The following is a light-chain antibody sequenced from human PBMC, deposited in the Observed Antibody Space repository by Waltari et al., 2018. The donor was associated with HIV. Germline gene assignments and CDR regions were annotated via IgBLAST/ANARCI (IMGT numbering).Light chain of an antibody. V-gene: IGLV2-11*01. CDR1: SGDVGASTS. J-gene: IGLJ1*01. CDR3: CSYAGIWGV. CDR2: DVN. Sequence: QSALTQPRSVSGSPGQSVTLPCTVTSGDVGASTSFSWYQQHPGKAPKLMIYDVNKRPSGVPDRFSGSKSGNTASLNISGLQAEDESDFYCCSYAGIWGVFGTGTKVTVL.